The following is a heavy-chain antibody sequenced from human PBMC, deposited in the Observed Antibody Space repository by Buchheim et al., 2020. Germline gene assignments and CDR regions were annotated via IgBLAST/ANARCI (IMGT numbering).Heavy chain of an antibody. CDR1: GGSFTGSA. CDR3: ARGLLPNWFDP. Sequence: QVQLVQSGAEVKEPGSSVKISCKASGGSFTGSAVAWVRQAPGQGLEWMGWINPNSGGTNYAQKFQGRVTMTRDTSISTAYMELSRLRSDDTAVYYCARGLLPNWFDPWGQGTL. CDR2: INPNSGGT. J-gene: IGHJ5*02. V-gene: IGHV1-2*02. D-gene: IGHD3-22*01.